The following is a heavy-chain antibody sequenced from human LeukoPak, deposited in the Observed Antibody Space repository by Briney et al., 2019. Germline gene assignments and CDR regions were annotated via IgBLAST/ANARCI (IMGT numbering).Heavy chain of an antibody. Sequence: SETLSLTCTVSGGSISSYYWSWIRQPPGKGLEWIGYIYYSGSTNYNPSLKSRVTISVDTSKNQFSVKLRSVTAADTAVYYCARVGSGGAFDIWGQGTMVTVSS. D-gene: IGHD2-15*01. V-gene: IGHV4-59*01. CDR3: ARVGSGGAFDI. J-gene: IGHJ3*02. CDR1: GGSISSYY. CDR2: IYYSGST.